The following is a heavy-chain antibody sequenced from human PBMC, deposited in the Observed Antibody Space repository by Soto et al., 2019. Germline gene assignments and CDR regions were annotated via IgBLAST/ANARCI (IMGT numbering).Heavy chain of an antibody. J-gene: IGHJ4*02. V-gene: IGHV3-23*01. CDR1: GFTFSNYA. CDR2: ISGSGGTT. CDR3: AKSDLRYCSGGSCGYYYSDY. D-gene: IGHD2-15*01. Sequence: EVQLLESGGGLVQPGGSLRLSCAASGFTFSNYAMIWVRQAPGKGLEWVSVISGSGGTTHYADSVKGRFTISRDNSKNTLYLQMNYLRAEDTAVYYCAKSDLRYCSGGSCGYYYSDYWGQGTLVTVSS.